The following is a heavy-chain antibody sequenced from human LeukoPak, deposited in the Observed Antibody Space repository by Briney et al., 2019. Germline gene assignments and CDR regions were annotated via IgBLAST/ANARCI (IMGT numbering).Heavy chain of an antibody. CDR3: ARDPISSSLMEYAFDI. CDR2: IIPILGIA. J-gene: IGHJ3*02. V-gene: IGHV1-69*04. D-gene: IGHD6-13*01. Sequence: GASVKVSCKASGGTFSSYAISWVRQAPGQGLEWMGRIIPILGIANYAQKFQGRVTIAADKSTSTAYMELSSLRSEDTAVYYCARDPISSSLMEYAFDIWGQGTMATVSS. CDR1: GGTFSSYA.